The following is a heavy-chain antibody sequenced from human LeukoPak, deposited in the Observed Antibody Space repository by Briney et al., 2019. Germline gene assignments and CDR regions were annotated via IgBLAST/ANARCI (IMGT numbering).Heavy chain of an antibody. CDR2: ISYDGSNK. Sequence: PGGSLRLSCAASGFTLSNFGMQWVHQTPCKGLEWVAVISYDGSNKYYTDSVKGRFTISRDNSKNTLYLQMNSLRAEDTAVYYCAKDGGWLGELFKGFDYWGQGTLVTVSS. CDR3: AKDGGWLGELFKGFDY. J-gene: IGHJ4*02. V-gene: IGHV3-30*18. D-gene: IGHD3-10*01. CDR1: GFTLSNFG.